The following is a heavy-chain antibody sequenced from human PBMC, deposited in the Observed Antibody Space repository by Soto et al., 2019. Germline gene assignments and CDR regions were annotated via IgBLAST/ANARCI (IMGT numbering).Heavy chain of an antibody. Sequence: EVQRVQSGAEVKKPGESLRISCKGSGYGFTSYWISWVRQMPGKGLEWMGRIEPSDSYTNYSPSFQGHVTISADKSISTAYLQWSSLKASDTAMYYCTRGGGGRLIDAYDIWGQGTMVTVSS. D-gene: IGHD3-16*01. CDR1: GYGFTSYW. V-gene: IGHV5-10-1*01. CDR2: IEPSDSYT. CDR3: TRGGGGRLIDAYDI. J-gene: IGHJ3*02.